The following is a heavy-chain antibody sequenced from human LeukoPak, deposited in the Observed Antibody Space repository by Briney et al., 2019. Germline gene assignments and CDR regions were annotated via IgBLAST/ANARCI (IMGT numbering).Heavy chain of an antibody. V-gene: IGHV1-69*13. J-gene: IGHJ4*02. CDR3: ASRTYFYDSSGYYYAPFDF. CDR1: GGTFSSHA. CDR2: IIPILGTP. D-gene: IGHD3-22*01. Sequence: SVKVSCKASGGTFSSHAISWVRPAPGQGLDWMGGIIPILGTPNYAQKFQGRVTITADESTSTAYMELSSLGSDDTAIYYCASRTYFYDSSGYYYAPFDFWGQGTLVTVSS.